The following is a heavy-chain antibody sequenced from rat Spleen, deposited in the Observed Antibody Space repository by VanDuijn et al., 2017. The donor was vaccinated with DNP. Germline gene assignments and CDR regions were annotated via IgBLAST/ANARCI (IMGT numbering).Heavy chain of an antibody. CDR1: GFSLTSYG. D-gene: IGHD1-2*01. CDR3: ARSPESSYIYFPWAY. V-gene: IGHV2S12*01. Sequence: QVQLKESGPGLVQPSQTLSLTCTVSGFSLTSYGVSWVRQPPGKGLEWIAAISSGGSTYYNSVLKSRLSIRKDTSKSQVFLKMNSLQTEDTATYYCARSPESSYIYFPWAYWGQGTLVTVSS. CDR2: ISSGGST. J-gene: IGHJ3*01.